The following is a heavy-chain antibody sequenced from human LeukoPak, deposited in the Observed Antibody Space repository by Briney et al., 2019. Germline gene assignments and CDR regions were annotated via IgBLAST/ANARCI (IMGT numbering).Heavy chain of an antibody. J-gene: IGHJ5*02. Sequence: GGTLRLSRAASGFTLSSYAMSWVRQAPGKGLEGVSAISGSGGSTYYADSVKGRFTISRDNSKNTLYLQMNSLRAEDTAVYYCAKDPRAIAVAVPDRRNQAWFDPWGQGTLVTVSS. V-gene: IGHV3-23*01. CDR2: ISGSGGST. CDR3: AKDPRAIAVAVPDRRNQAWFDP. CDR1: GFTLSSYA. D-gene: IGHD6-19*01.